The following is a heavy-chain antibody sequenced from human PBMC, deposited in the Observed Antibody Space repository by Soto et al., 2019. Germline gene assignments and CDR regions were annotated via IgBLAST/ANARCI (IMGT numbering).Heavy chain of an antibody. CDR1: GYSIASGYY. CDR2: IYHAGSV. J-gene: IGHJ4*02. CDR3: ARGGDTAMMD. V-gene: IGHV4-38-2*01. Sequence: KASETLSLTCAVSGYSIASGYYWAWIRQSPGKGLEWIGSIYHAGSVYYNPSLNSRVAVSLDTSKNQFSLKLSSVTAADTAVYYCARGGDTAMMDWSQGTLVTVSS. D-gene: IGHD5-18*01.